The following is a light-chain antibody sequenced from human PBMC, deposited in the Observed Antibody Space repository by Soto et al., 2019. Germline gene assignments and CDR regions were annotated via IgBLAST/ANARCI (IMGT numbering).Light chain of an antibody. Sequence: EIVMTQSPATLSVSPGERATLSCRASQSVSSNLAWFQQKPGQAPRLLIYGASTRATGIPARFSGSGSGTEFTLTISSLQSEDFAVYYCQHYNNWPTFGHGTKVDIK. CDR2: GAS. CDR1: QSVSSN. V-gene: IGKV3-15*01. CDR3: QHYNNWPT. J-gene: IGKJ3*01.